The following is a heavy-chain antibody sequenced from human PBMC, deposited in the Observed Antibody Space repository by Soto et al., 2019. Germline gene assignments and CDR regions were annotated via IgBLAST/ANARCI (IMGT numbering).Heavy chain of an antibody. CDR1: GYTFTSYD. D-gene: IGHD4-17*01. CDR3: ARSTNDYGDRH. Sequence: QVQLVQTGAEVKKPGASVKVSCKASGYTFTSYDINWVRQATGQGLEWMGWMNPNSGNTGYAQKCQGRVTRTRNTSISTAYMELSSLRSDDTAVYYCARSTNDYGDRHWGQGTLVTVSS. CDR2: MNPNSGNT. V-gene: IGHV1-8*01. J-gene: IGHJ4*02.